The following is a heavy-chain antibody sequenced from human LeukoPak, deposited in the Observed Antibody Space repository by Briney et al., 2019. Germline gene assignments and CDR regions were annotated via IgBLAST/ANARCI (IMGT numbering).Heavy chain of an antibody. V-gene: IGHV1-2*02. Sequence: ASVKVSCKASNYTFTGYSIHWVRQAPGRGLEWMGWINPNSGGTNYAQNFQGRVTMTRDTSISTAYMELSRLSSDDTAVYYCAREDYYDSGSIDYWGQGSLVTVSS. D-gene: IGHD3-22*01. CDR1: NYTFTGYS. CDR2: INPNSGGT. J-gene: IGHJ4*02. CDR3: AREDYYDSGSIDY.